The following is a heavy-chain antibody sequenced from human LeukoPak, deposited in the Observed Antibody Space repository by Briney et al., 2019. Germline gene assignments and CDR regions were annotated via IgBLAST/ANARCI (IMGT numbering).Heavy chain of an antibody. CDR3: ARYDSSGYYSNAFDI. J-gene: IGHJ3*02. Sequence: GGSLKIPFKGSGYSFTSFWIGWVRQIPGKGLGWMGIIYPGDSDNRYSPSFQGQVTRSADKSISTVYLQWSSLKASDTDMYYCARYDSSGYYSNAFDIWGQGTLVTVSS. CDR1: GYSFTSFW. CDR2: IYPGDSDN. D-gene: IGHD3-22*01. V-gene: IGHV5-51*01.